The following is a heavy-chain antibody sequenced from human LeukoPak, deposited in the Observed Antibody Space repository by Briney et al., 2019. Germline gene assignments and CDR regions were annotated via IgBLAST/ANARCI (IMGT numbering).Heavy chain of an antibody. CDR2: IYYSGST. CDR1: GGSISSYY. CDR3: ARDNYGDYYYYYGMDV. V-gene: IGHV4-59*01. Sequence: SETLSLTCTVSGGSISSYYWSWIRQPPGKGLEWIGHIYYSGSTNYNPSLKSRVTISVDTSKNQFSLKLSSVTAADTAVYYCARDNYGDYYYYYGMDVWGQGTTVTVSS. J-gene: IGHJ6*02. D-gene: IGHD4-17*01.